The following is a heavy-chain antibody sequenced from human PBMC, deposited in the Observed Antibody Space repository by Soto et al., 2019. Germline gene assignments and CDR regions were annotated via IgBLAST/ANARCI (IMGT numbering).Heavy chain of an antibody. CDR3: ARGRYGDY. CDR1: GYTFTSYG. Sequence: QVHLVQSGAEVKKPGASVKVSCKGSGYTFTSYGITWVRQAPGQGLEWMGWISAHNGNTNYAQKFQGRVTVSRDTSTSTAYMELRSLRSGDTAVYYCARGRYGDYWGQGALVTVSS. D-gene: IGHD1-1*01. CDR2: ISAHNGNT. V-gene: IGHV1-18*01. J-gene: IGHJ4*02.